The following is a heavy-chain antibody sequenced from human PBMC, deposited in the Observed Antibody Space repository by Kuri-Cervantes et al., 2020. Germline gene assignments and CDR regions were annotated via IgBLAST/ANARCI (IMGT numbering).Heavy chain of an antibody. Sequence: LSLTCAASGFTFSSYAMHWVRQAPGKGLEWVAVISYDGSNKYYADSVKGRFTISRDNSKNTLYLQMNSLRAEDTAVYYCAREKAYCGGDCYSSGAFDIWGQGTMVTVS. CDR2: ISYDGSNK. CDR3: AREKAYCGGDCYSSGAFDI. V-gene: IGHV3-30*14. J-gene: IGHJ3*02. CDR1: GFTFSSYA. D-gene: IGHD2-21*02.